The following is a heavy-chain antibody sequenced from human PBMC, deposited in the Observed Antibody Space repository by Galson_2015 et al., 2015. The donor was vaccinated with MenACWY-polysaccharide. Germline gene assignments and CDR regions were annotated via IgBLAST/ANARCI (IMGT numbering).Heavy chain of an antibody. J-gene: IGHJ4*02. V-gene: IGHV3-30-3*01. CDR3: ARGGSTYYYGSGTYYKFDS. CDR2: ISNDGSNK. D-gene: IGHD3-10*01. CDR1: GFTFSTYP. Sequence: SLRLSCAASGFTFSTYPMHWVRQAPGKGLEWVAVISNDGSNKYYADSVKGRFTISRDNSKSTLYLQVNSLRAEDTAVYYCARGGSTYYYGSGTYYKFDSWGQGTLVTVSS.